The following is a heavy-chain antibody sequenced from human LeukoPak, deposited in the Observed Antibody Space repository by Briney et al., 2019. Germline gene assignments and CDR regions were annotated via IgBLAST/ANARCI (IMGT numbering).Heavy chain of an antibody. D-gene: IGHD3-22*01. CDR1: GFTFSSYA. CDR3: AKGDYYDSSGSYLGDY. J-gene: IGHJ4*02. Sequence: GGSLRLSCAASGFTFSSYAMSWVRQAPGKGLEWVSAISGSGGSTYYAGSVKGRFTISRDNSKNTLYRQMNSLRAEDTAVYYCAKGDYYDSSGSYLGDYWGQGTLVTVSS. V-gene: IGHV3-23*01. CDR2: ISGSGGST.